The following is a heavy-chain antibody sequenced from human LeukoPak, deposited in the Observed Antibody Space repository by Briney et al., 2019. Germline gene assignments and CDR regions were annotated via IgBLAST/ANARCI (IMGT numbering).Heavy chain of an antibody. D-gene: IGHD3-22*01. CDR2: MDPNSGNT. CDR1: GYTFTSYD. V-gene: IGHV1-8*01. CDR3: ARGPPYYYDSSGYLNY. Sequence: ASVKVSCRASGYTFTSYDINWVRQATGQGLERMGWMDPNSGNTGYAQKFQGRVTMTRNTSITTAYMDLSSLRSEDTAVYYCARGPPYYYDSSGYLNYWGQGTLVTVSS. J-gene: IGHJ4*02.